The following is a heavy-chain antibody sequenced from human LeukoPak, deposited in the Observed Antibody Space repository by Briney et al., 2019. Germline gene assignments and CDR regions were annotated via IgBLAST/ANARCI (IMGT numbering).Heavy chain of an antibody. Sequence: PSETLSLTCAVYGGSFSGYYWSWIRQPPGKGLEWIGEINHSGSTNYNPSLKSRVTISVDTSKNQFSLKLSSVTAADTAVYYCARSGGDYAWGSYRYTRAAFDYWGQGTLVTVSS. CDR3: ARSGGDYAWGSYRYTRAAFDY. CDR2: INHSGST. V-gene: IGHV4-34*01. J-gene: IGHJ4*02. CDR1: GGSFSGYY. D-gene: IGHD3-16*02.